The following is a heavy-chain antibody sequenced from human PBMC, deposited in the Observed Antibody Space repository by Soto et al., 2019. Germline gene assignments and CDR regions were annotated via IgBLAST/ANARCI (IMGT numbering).Heavy chain of an antibody. J-gene: IGHJ4*02. Sequence: SETLSLTCTVSGGSISSDSWSWIRQSPGKALEWIGYSYYNGVTKYNPSLKSRVTISVDTAQNQFSLKLTSVTAADTAVYYCARRSRSSSGWYFLDYWGQGTLVTVSS. CDR2: SYYNGVT. V-gene: IGHV4-59*01. CDR1: GGSISSDS. D-gene: IGHD6-19*01. CDR3: ARRSRSSSGWYFLDY.